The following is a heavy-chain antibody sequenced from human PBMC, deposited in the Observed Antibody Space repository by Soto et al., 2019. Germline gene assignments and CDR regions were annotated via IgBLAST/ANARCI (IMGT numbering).Heavy chain of an antibody. CDR2: IYYSGST. V-gene: IGHV4-31*03. J-gene: IGHJ4*02. D-gene: IGHD3-10*01. CDR1: GASISSGGYY. Sequence: TLCLACPVSGASISSGGYYWSWIRQHPGKGLEWIGYIYYSGSTYYNPSLKSRVTISVDTSKNQFSLKLSSATAADTAVYYCASMVRGVIRLGYWGQGTMVTVSS. CDR3: ASMVRGVIRLGY.